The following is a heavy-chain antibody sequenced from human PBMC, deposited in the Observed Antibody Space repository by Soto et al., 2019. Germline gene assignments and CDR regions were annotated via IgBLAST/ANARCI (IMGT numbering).Heavy chain of an antibody. Sequence: PLASVKVSCKASGGTFSSYAISWVRQAPGQGLEWMGGIIPIFGTANYAQKFQGRVTITADESTSTAYMELSSLRSEDTAVYYCASDDEQLVPPRKGQDYGMDVWGQGTTVTVSS. V-gene: IGHV1-69*13. J-gene: IGHJ6*02. CDR3: ASDDEQLVPPRKGQDYGMDV. CDR2: IIPIFGTA. D-gene: IGHD6-13*01. CDR1: GGTFSSYA.